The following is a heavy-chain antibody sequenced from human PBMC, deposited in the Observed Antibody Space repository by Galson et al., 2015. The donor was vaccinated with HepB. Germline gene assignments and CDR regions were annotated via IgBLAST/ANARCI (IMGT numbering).Heavy chain of an antibody. V-gene: IGHV1-2*06. Sequence: SVKVSCKASGYTFTGYYMHWVRQAPGQGLEWMGRINPNSGGTNYAQKFQGRVTMTRDTSISTAYMELSRLRSDDTAVYYCARFSGFLYSSPRWDYWGQGTLVTVSS. D-gene: IGHD6-13*01. J-gene: IGHJ4*02. CDR1: GYTFTGYY. CDR3: ARFSGFLYSSPRWDY. CDR2: INPNSGGT.